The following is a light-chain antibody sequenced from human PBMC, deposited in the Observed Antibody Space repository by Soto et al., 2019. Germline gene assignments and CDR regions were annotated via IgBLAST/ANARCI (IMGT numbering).Light chain of an antibody. CDR2: DDS. CDR3: HVWDSSSDHDV. V-gene: IGLV3-21*02. CDR1: NIGGKS. J-gene: IGLJ1*01. Sequence: SSELTQPPSVSVAPGQTARITCGGNNIGGKSVHWYQQKPGQAPVLVVYDDSDRPSGIPDRFSGSNSGDTATLTIRRVEAGDEADYYCHVWDSSSDHDVFGTGTKVTVL.